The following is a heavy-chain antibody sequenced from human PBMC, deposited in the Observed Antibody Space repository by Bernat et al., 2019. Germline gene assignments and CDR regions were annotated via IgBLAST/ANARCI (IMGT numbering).Heavy chain of an antibody. D-gene: IGHD4-17*01. V-gene: IGHV3-23*04. CDR2: ISGSGGNT. J-gene: IGHJ4*02. Sequence: EVQLVESGGGLVQPGGSLRLSCAASGFTFSSYAMTWVRQAPGKGLEWVSVISGSGGNTYYADSVKGRFTISRDNSKNTLYLQMNSLRAEDTAVYHCAKQSESYGDSRIDYWGQGTLVTVSS. CDR3: AKQSESYGDSRIDY. CDR1: GFTFSSYA.